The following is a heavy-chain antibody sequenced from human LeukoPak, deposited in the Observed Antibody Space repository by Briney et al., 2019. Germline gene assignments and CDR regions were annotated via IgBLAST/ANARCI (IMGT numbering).Heavy chain of an antibody. J-gene: IGHJ4*02. V-gene: IGHV3-23*01. CDR3: AKDQTGDGYNSI. Sequence: GGSLRLSCAASGFIFRNYAMSWVRQAPVKGPEWVSTVHDRNYYADSVKGRFTISRDDSRSTLYLQMDNLRVEDTAVYYCAKDQTGDGYNSIWGQGTLVTVPS. CDR2: VHDRN. CDR1: GFIFRNYA. D-gene: IGHD5-24*01.